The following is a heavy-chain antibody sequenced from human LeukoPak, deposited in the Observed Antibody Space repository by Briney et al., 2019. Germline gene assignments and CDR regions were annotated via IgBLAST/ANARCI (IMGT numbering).Heavy chain of an antibody. V-gene: IGHV3-21*01. J-gene: IGHJ6*02. D-gene: IGHD1-1*01. CDR3: ARDGASIDDQYYGLDV. CDR2: ISSSSSYI. Sequence: GGSLRLSCAASGFTFSSYSMNRVRQAPGKGLEWVSSISSSSSYIYYADSVKGRFTISRDNAKNSLYLQMNSLRAEDTAVYYCARDGASIDDQYYGLDVWGQGTTVTVSS. CDR1: GFTFSSYS.